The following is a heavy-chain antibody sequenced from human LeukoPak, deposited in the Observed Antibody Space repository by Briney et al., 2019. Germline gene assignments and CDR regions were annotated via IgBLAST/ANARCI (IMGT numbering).Heavy chain of an antibody. CDR2: IKQDGSEK. D-gene: IGHD3-10*01. CDR1: GFTFSSYW. CDR3: ARVSQIYGSGSYYYFDY. V-gene: IGHV3-7*03. J-gene: IGHJ4*02. Sequence: GGSLRLSCAASGFTFSSYWMSWVRQATGKGLEWVANIKQDGSEKYYVDSVKGRFTISRDNAKNSLYLQMNSLRAEDTAVYYCARVSQIYGSGSYYYFDYWGQGTLVTVSS.